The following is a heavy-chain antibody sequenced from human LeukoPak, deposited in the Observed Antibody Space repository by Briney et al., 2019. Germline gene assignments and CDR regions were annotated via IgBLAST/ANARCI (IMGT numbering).Heavy chain of an antibody. CDR3: AKAVGATTSEYFQH. CDR1: GFTFDDYG. D-gene: IGHD1-26*01. V-gene: IGHV3-23*01. J-gene: IGHJ1*01. CDR2: ISGSGGST. Sequence: GGSLRLSCAASGFTFDDYGMSWVRQAQGKGLEWVSAISGSGGSTYYADSVKGRFTISRDNSKNTLYLQMNSLRAEDTAVYYCAKAVGATTSEYFQHWGQGTLVTVSS.